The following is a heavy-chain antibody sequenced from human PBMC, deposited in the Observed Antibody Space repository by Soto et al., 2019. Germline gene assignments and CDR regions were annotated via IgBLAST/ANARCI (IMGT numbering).Heavy chain of an antibody. D-gene: IGHD3-10*01. Sequence: GGSLRLSCAASGFIFKMYWMHWVRQSPGKGLVWISRIYNDGTYSDYADSVRGRFTISRDNVNDTLYLQMNNLRAGDSGLYYCTRGPRPISTGTGAYWGQGTQVTVSS. CDR1: GFIFKMYW. CDR3: TRGPRPISTGTGAY. CDR2: IYNDGTYS. J-gene: IGHJ4*02. V-gene: IGHV3-74*01.